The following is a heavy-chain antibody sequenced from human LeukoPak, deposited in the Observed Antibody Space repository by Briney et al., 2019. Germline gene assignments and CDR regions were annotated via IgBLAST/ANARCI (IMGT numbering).Heavy chain of an antibody. CDR1: GGSFSGYY. CDR3: ARVLVSSSWYDYFDY. D-gene: IGHD6-13*01. Sequence: SETLSLTCAVYGGSFSGYYWSWIRQPPGKGLEWIGEINHSGSTNYNPSLKSRVTISVDTSKNQFSLKLNSVTAADTAVYYCARVLVSSSWYDYFDYWGQGTLVTVSS. J-gene: IGHJ4*02. V-gene: IGHV4-34*01. CDR2: INHSGST.